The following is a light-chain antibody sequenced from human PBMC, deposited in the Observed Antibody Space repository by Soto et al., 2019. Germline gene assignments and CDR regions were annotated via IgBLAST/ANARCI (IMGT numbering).Light chain of an antibody. Sequence: EIVLTQSAGTLSLSPGERATLFCRASQSISSSYMAWHQQKPGQAARLLIFGASSMATGIPDRFTGSGAGTDFTLTISRLEPEDFAVYYCLWDASSPQGFGEGTKVVIK. J-gene: IGKJ1*01. V-gene: IGKV3-20*01. CDR2: GAS. CDR3: LWDASSPQG. CDR1: QSISSSY.